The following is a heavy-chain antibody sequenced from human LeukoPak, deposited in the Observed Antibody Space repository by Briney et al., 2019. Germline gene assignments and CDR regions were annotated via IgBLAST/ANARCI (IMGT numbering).Heavy chain of an antibody. CDR1: GFTFSSYN. CDR2: INPDGSRK. D-gene: IGHD1-1*01. CDR3: ARDRGYNSFGI. V-gene: IGHV3-7*01. J-gene: IGHJ3*02. Sequence: VQLVESGGGLVKPGGSLRLSCATSGFTFSSYNMNWVRQAPGMGLEWVANINPDGSRKNFVDSVKGRFTISRDNAKNSLYLQMNSLSAEDTAIYYCARDRGYNSFGIWGQGTVVTVSS.